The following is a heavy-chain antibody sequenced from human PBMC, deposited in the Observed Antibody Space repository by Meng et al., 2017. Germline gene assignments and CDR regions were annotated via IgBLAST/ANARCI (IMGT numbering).Heavy chain of an antibody. V-gene: IGHV7-4-1*02. D-gene: IGHD1-26*01. J-gene: IGHJ4*02. Sequence: QVHRVQSGSDVKKPRCLWKVSCKATGYTFTSYGMNWVRQTPVQWIEWMGWINTNTVTPTYAQVFTGRVVFSLDTSVSTAYLQISSLKAEYTAVYYCAREGRVDFDYWGQGTLVTVSS. CDR2: INTNTVTP. CDR1: GYTFTSYG. CDR3: AREGRVDFDY.